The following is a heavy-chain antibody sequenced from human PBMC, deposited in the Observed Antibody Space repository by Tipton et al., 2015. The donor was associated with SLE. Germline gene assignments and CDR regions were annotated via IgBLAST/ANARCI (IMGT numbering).Heavy chain of an antibody. CDR1: GFTFTTYW. V-gene: IGHV3-7*03. Sequence: GSLRLSCAASGFTFTTYWMSWVRQAPGKGLEWVGIVKEDGSEHYYVDSVKGRFTISRDNAKNSLYLQMNSLRADDTAVYYCARGLSGPWDHWGQGTLVTVSS. D-gene: IGHD1-26*01. CDR2: VKEDGSEH. CDR3: ARGLSGPWDH. J-gene: IGHJ4*02.